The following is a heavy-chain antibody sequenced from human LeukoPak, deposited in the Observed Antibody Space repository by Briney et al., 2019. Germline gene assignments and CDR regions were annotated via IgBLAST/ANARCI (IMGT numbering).Heavy chain of an antibody. D-gene: IGHD5-18*01. CDR2: INHSGST. J-gene: IGHJ6*02. CDR1: RGSFRGYY. V-gene: IGHV4-34*01. CDR3: ARGPPPYIQLWPAYYYYGMDV. Sequence: SETLSLTCAVYRGSFRGYYWSWLRQPPWKGLEWIGEINHSGSTNYNPSLKSRVTISVDTSKNQFSLKLSSVTAADTAVYYCARGPPPYIQLWPAYYYYGMDVWGQGTTVTVSS.